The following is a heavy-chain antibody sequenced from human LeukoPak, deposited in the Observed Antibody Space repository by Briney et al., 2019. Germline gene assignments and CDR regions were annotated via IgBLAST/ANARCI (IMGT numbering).Heavy chain of an antibody. D-gene: IGHD4-17*01. Sequence: ASVKVSCKASGGTFSSYAISWVQQAPGQGLEWMGGIIPIFGTANYAQKFQGRVTITADESTSTAYMELSSLRSEDTAVYYCARAPDYGDYVEVAFDIWGQGTMVTVSS. CDR3: ARAPDYGDYVEVAFDI. V-gene: IGHV1-69*13. CDR1: GGTFSSYA. CDR2: IIPIFGTA. J-gene: IGHJ3*02.